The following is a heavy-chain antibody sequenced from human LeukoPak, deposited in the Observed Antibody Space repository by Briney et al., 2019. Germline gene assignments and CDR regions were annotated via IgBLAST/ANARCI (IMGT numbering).Heavy chain of an antibody. Sequence: GASVKVSCNASGYTFTSYGISWVRQAPGQGLEWMGWISAYNGNTNYAQKLQGRVTMTTDTSTSTAYMELKSLRSDDTTVYYCASAYSGGDYGQEYAFDIWGQGTMVTVSS. J-gene: IGHJ3*02. D-gene: IGHD2-21*02. V-gene: IGHV1-18*01. CDR1: GYTFTSYG. CDR3: ASAYSGGDYGQEYAFDI. CDR2: ISAYNGNT.